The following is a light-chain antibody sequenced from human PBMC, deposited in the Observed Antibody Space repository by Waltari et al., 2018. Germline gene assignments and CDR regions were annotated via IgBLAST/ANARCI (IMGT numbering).Light chain of an antibody. CDR3: AAWDDSLNGYWV. J-gene: IGLJ3*02. CDR2: SND. V-gene: IGLV1-44*01. CDR1: SSNIGKNT. Sequence: QSVLTQPPSASGTPGQRVTVSCSGSSSNIGKNTVNWYQQLPGTAPKLLIYSNDHRPSAVSARFSGSKSGTSASLAISGLQSEDEADYYCAAWDDSLNGYWVFGGGTKLTVL.